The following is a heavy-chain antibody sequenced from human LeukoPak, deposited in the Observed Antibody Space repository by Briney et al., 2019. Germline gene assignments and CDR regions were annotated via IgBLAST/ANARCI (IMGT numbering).Heavy chain of an antibody. CDR2: ISGGGGST. Sequence: GGSLRLSCAAAGFTFTYYAMTWVRQAAGRGLGWVSLISGGGGSTYDADSVKGRFTISRDNSRNTLYLQMNGLRVEDTAIYYCAKAGAGGWSNWFDPWGQGTLVTVSS. D-gene: IGHD6-19*01. CDR3: AKAGAGGWSNWFDP. CDR1: GFTFTYYA. J-gene: IGHJ5*02. V-gene: IGHV3-23*01.